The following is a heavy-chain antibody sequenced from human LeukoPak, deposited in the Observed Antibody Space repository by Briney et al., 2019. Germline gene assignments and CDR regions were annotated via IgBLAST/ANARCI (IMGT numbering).Heavy chain of an antibody. J-gene: IGHJ6*03. CDR3: ARGWTTVTRGGSYYMDV. CDR1: GGTFSSYT. D-gene: IGHD4-17*01. Sequence: SVKVSCKASGGTFSSYTISWVRQAPGQGLEWMGGITPIFGTANYAQKFQGRVTITTDESTSTAYMELSSLRSEDTAVYYCARGWTTVTRGGSYYMDVWGKGTTVTVSS. CDR2: ITPIFGTA. V-gene: IGHV1-69*05.